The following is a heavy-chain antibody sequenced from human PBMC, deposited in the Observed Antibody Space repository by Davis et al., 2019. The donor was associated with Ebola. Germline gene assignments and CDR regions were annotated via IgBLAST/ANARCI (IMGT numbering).Heavy chain of an antibody. D-gene: IGHD1-26*01. CDR3: AKDTSNIWFDI. V-gene: IGHV3-23*01. CDR2: LGTSADT. J-gene: IGHJ3*02. CDR1: GFVFRNYV. Sequence: GESLKISCAASGFVFRNYVMSCVRQAPGKGLEWVSTLGTSADTYYADSVKGRFTISRDNSKNTLYLQMNGLRVEDTAIYYCAKDTSNIWFDIWGQGTNVTVSS.